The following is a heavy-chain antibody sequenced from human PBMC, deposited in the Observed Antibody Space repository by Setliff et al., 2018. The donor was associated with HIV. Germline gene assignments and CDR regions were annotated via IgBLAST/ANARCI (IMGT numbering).Heavy chain of an antibody. CDR2: ISYSGST. CDR1: GGSITSGSYY. CDR3: ATVVPAAHFDY. V-gene: IGHV4-31*03. D-gene: IGHD2-2*01. J-gene: IGHJ4*02. Sequence: SETLSLTCTVSGGSITSGSYYWSWIRQHPGKGLEWIGYISYSGSTYYNPSLKSRVTISVDSSKSQFSLNLSSVTVADTAVYYCATVVPAAHFDYWGQGTLVTVSS.